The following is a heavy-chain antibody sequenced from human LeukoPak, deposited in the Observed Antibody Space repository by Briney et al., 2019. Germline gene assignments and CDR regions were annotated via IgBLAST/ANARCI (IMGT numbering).Heavy chain of an antibody. CDR3: ARDSYYDFWSGPCDY. CDR1: GYTFTSYD. D-gene: IGHD3-3*01. Sequence: AASVKVSCKASGYTFTSYDFNWLRQATGQGPEWMGWMNPNSGATSYAQKFQGRVTMTRSASINTAYMELTDLRSEDTAVYYCARDSYYDFWSGPCDYWGQGTLVTVSS. J-gene: IGHJ4*01. V-gene: IGHV1-8*01. CDR2: MNPNSGAT.